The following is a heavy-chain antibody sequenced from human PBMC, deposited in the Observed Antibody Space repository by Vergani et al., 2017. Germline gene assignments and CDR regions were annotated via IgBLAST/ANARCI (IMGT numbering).Heavy chain of an antibody. CDR1: GFTFIMPA. J-gene: IGHJ4*02. CDR3: AKDNVPGYYDSSGYCDY. Sequence: EVQLVESGGGLVKPGGSLRLSCAASGFTFIMPAMSWVRQAPGKGLEWVSTLSASDRRTHYADSVKGRFTISRDNSKNTMFLQMNNLRAEDTAVYYCAKDNVPGYYDSSGYCDYWGQGTLVTVSS. D-gene: IGHD3-22*01. V-gene: IGHV3-23*04. CDR2: LSASDRRT.